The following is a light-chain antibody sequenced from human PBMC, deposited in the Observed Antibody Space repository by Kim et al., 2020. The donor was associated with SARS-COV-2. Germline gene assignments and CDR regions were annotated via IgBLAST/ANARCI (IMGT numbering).Light chain of an antibody. CDR2: GKN. J-gene: IGLJ3*02. V-gene: IGLV3-19*01. Sequence: SSELTQDPAVSVALGQTVRITCQGDGLSTYYASWYQQKPGQAPILVIYGKNNRPSGIPDRFSASTSGNTGSLTTTGAQAEDEADYYCNSRDSSGNHLVFG. CDR1: GLSTYY. CDR3: NSRDSSGNHLV.